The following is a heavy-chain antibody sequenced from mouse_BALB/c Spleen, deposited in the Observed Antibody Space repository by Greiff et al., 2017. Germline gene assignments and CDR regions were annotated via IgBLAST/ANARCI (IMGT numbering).Heavy chain of an antibody. V-gene: IGHV5-17*02. CDR3: ARGWLSSYAMDY. CDR1: GFTFSSFG. CDR2: ISSGSSTI. D-gene: IGHD3-3*01. Sequence: EVMLVESGGGLVQPGGSRKLSCAASGFTFSSFGMHWVRQAPEKGLEWVAYISSGSSTIYYADTVKGRFTISRDNPKNTLFLQMTSLRSEDTAMYYCARGWLSSYAMDYWGQGTSVTVSS. J-gene: IGHJ4*01.